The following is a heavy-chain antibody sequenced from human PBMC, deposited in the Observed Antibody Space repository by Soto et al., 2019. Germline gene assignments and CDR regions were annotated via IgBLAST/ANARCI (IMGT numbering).Heavy chain of an antibody. Sequence: SETLSLTCTVSGGSISSGGYYWSWIRQHPGKGLEWIGYIYYSGSTYYNPPLKSRVTISVDTSKNQFSLKLSSVTAADTAVYYCARTGGDYDSSGYYFHNDYWGQGTLVTVSS. CDR2: IYYSGST. D-gene: IGHD3-22*01. J-gene: IGHJ4*02. CDR3: ARTGGDYDSSGYYFHNDY. V-gene: IGHV4-31*03. CDR1: GGSISSGGYY.